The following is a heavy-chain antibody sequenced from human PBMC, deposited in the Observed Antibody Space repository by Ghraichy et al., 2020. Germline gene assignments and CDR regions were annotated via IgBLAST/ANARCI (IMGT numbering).Heavy chain of an antibody. J-gene: IGHJ3*02. Sequence: SETLSLTCTVSGGSISSGGYYWSWIRQHPGKGLEWIGYIYYSGSTYYNPSLKSRVTISVDTSKNQFSLKLSSVTAADTAVYYCARDRLDYGSGSYSPLSGAFDIWGQGTMVTVSS. CDR2: IYYSGST. D-gene: IGHD3-10*01. CDR3: ARDRLDYGSGSYSPLSGAFDI. CDR1: GGSISSGGYY. V-gene: IGHV4-31*03.